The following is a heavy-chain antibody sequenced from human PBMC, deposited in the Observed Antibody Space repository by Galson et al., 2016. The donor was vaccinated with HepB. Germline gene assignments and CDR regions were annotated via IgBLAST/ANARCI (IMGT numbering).Heavy chain of an antibody. V-gene: IGHV3-15*01. CDR2: IKSYTGGGTT. J-gene: IGHJ4*02. CDR3: TTSSTREYTYGTSAY. Sequence: SLRLSCAASGFTFSRAWMSWVRQAPGKGLEWVGRIKSYTGGGTTEYAAPMKGRFTFSRDESNNRLYLQMNNLKTEDTAVYYCTTSSTREYTYGTSAYWGRGTLVPVSS. D-gene: IGHD5-18*01. CDR1: GFTFSRAW.